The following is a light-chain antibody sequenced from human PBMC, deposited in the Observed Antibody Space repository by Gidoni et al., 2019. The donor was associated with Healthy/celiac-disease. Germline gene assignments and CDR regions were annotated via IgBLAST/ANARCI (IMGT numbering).Light chain of an antibody. V-gene: IGLV3-19*01. CDR2: GKN. Sequence: SSELTQDPAVSVALGQPVRIPCQGDSLRSYYASWYQQKPGQAPVLVIYGKNNRPSGIPDRFSGSSSGNTASLTITGAQAEDEADYYCNSRDSSGNHPFGGGTKLTVL. CDR3: NSRDSSGNHP. CDR1: SLRSYY. J-gene: IGLJ2*01.